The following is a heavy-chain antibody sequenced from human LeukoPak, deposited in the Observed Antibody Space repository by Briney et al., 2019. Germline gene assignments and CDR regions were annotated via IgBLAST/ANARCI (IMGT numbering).Heavy chain of an antibody. Sequence: GGSLRLSCAASGFTFSSYAMHWVRQAPGKGLEWVAVISYDGSNKYYADSVKGRFTISRDNSKNTLYLQVNSLRAEDTAVYYCAKCMEPAARGSFDYWGQGTLVTVSS. CDR3: AKCMEPAARGSFDY. D-gene: IGHD2-2*01. CDR1: GFTFSSYA. V-gene: IGHV3-30*04. CDR2: ISYDGSNK. J-gene: IGHJ4*02.